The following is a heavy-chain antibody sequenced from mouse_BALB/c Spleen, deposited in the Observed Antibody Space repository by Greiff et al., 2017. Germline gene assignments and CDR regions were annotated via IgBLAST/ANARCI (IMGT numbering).Heavy chain of an antibody. CDR3: ARSGYDYFDY. V-gene: IGHV1S26*01. CDR1: GYTFTSYT. Sequence: QVQLQQSGPELVKPGASVKMSCKASGYTFTSYTMHWVKQRPGQGLEWIGYINPSSGYTNYNQKFKDKATLTADKSSSTAYMQLSSLTSEDSAVYYCARSGYDYFDYWGQGTTLTVSS. D-gene: IGHD2-2*01. J-gene: IGHJ2*01. CDR2: INPSSGYT.